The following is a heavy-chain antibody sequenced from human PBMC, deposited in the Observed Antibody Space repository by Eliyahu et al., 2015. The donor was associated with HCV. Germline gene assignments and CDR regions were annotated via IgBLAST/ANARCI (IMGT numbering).Heavy chain of an antibody. J-gene: IGHJ6*02. Sequence: EVQLVESGGGLVQRGGSLRLSCVASGFTFSSYWMSWVRQAPGKGLEWVANIKGDGSEKYYVDSVKGRFTISRDNVKNSMYLQMNSLRAEDTAAYYCARDPAGWFGELFYGMDVWGQGTTVTVSS. V-gene: IGHV3-7*01. D-gene: IGHD3-10*01. CDR2: IKGDGSEK. CDR1: GFTFSSYW. CDR3: ARDPAGWFGELFYGMDV.